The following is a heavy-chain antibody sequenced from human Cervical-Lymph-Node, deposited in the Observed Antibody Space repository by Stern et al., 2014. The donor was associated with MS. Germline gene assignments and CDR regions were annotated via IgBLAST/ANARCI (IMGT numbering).Heavy chain of an antibody. Sequence: VQLVESGGDLVKPGGSLRLSCAASGFNFSAYYMNWIGQAPGKGLEWLSYISSNGSTIYYADSVKGRFIISRDNAKQSLYLQMNSLRAEDTAVYYCARGLPSFWGQGTLVTVSP. V-gene: IGHV3-11*01. J-gene: IGHJ4*02. CDR3: ARGLPSF. CDR2: ISSNGSTI. CDR1: GFNFSAYY. D-gene: IGHD1-26*01.